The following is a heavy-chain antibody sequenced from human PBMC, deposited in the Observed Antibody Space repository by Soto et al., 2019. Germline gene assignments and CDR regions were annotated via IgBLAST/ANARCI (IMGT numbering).Heavy chain of an antibody. CDR2: VNYIGTT. D-gene: IGHD2-15*01. CDR3: ARVLVVPVDYVYYYMDV. CDR1: GGSISSNSYS. Sequence: SETLSLTCTVSGGSISSNSYSWGWIRQPPGKGLEWIGNVNYIGTTQFNPSLRSRVTISVDTSNKQFSLTLSSVTAADTAVYYCARVLVVPVDYVYYYMDVWGKGTTVTVSS. J-gene: IGHJ6*03. V-gene: IGHV4-39*01.